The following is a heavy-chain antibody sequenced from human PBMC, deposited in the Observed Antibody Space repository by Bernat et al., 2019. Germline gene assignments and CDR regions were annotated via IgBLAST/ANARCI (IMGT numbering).Heavy chain of an antibody. CDR1: GFTFGDYD. D-gene: IGHD2/OR15-2a*01. Sequence: EVQLVESGGGLVQPGRSLRLSCTASGFTFGDYDVSWVRQAPGKGLEWVGFIRSKAYGGTPEYAASVKGRFTISRDDSISIAYLQMNSLKTDDTAVYYCGRQYYFDYWRQGTLVTVSS. CDR3: GRQYYFDY. CDR2: IRSKAYGGTP. V-gene: IGHV3-49*04. J-gene: IGHJ4*02.